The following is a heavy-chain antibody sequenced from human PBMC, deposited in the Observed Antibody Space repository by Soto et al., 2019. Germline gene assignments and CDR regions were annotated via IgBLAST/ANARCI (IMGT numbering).Heavy chain of an antibody. J-gene: IGHJ4*02. CDR2: ISGSGGST. CDR3: AKDPWMELLYFDY. D-gene: IGHD1-7*01. V-gene: IGHV3-23*01. Sequence: LRLSCAASGFTFSSYAMSWVRQAPGKGLEWVSAISGSGGSTYYADSVKGRFTISRDNSKNTLYLQMNSLRAEDTAVYYCAKDPWMELLYFDYWGQGTLVTVSS. CDR1: GFTFSSYA.